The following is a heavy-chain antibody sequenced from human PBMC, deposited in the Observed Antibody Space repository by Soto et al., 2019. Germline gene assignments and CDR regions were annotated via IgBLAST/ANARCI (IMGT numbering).Heavy chain of an antibody. Sequence: QVQLVQSGAEVKKPGASVKVSCKASGYTFTSYDINWVRQATGQGLEWMGWMNPNSGNTGYAQKFQARVTMPRNTSISTAYMELSRLRSEDTAVYYCTRGPPRDCSSTSCYKVGDYWGQGTLVTVSS. J-gene: IGHJ4*02. V-gene: IGHV1-8*01. D-gene: IGHD2-2*02. CDR1: GYTFTSYD. CDR2: MNPNSGNT. CDR3: TRGPPRDCSSTSCYKVGDY.